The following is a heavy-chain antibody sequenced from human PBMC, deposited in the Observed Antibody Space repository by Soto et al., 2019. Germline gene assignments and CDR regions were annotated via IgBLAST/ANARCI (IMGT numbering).Heavy chain of an antibody. CDR1: GGSISSYY. CDR3: ARVWGGAFDI. V-gene: IGHV4-59*01. J-gene: IGHJ3*02. D-gene: IGHD3-10*01. Sequence: QVQLQESGPGLVKPSETLSLTCTVSGGSISSYYWSWIRQPPGKGLEWIGYIYYSGSTNYNPSLKSRVTISVDTAKNPFPLKLSSVTAADTAVYYCARVWGGAFDIWGQGTMVTVSS. CDR2: IYYSGST.